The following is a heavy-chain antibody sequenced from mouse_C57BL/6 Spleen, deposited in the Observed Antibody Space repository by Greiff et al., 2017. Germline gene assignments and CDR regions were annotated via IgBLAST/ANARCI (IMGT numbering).Heavy chain of an antibody. Sequence: EVQLQQSGAELVRPGASVKLSCTASGFNIKDDYMHWVKQRPEQGLEWIGWIDPENGDTEYASKFQGKATITADTSSNTAYLQLSSLTSEDTAVYYGTRGYGNYLAWFAYWGQGTLVTVSA. J-gene: IGHJ3*01. D-gene: IGHD2-1*01. CDR2: IDPENGDT. CDR1: GFNIKDDY. CDR3: TRGYGNYLAWFAY. V-gene: IGHV14-4*01.